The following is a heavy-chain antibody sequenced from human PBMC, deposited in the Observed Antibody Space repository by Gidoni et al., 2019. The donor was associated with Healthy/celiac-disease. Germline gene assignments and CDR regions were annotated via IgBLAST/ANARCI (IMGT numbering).Heavy chain of an antibody. J-gene: IGHJ4*02. Sequence: EVQLVESGGGLVQPGGSLSVSCSAPGFTFSSYAMHWVRQAPGKGLEYVSAISSNGGSTYYADSVKGRFTISRDNSKNTLYLQMSSLRAEDTAVYYCVKDQEGSGDYWGQGTLVTVSS. CDR2: ISSNGGST. V-gene: IGHV3-64D*06. D-gene: IGHD2-15*01. CDR1: GFTFSSYA. CDR3: VKDQEGSGDY.